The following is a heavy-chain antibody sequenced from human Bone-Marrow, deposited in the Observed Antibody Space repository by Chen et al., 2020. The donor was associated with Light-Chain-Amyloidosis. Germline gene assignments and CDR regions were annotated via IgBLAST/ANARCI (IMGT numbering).Heavy chain of an antibody. V-gene: IGHV1-46*01. CDR2: INPSGGST. J-gene: IGHJ4*02. Sequence: QVQLVQSGAEVKKPGASVKVSCKASGYTFTSYYMHWVRQAPGQGLEWMGIINPSGGSTSYAQRFQGRVTMTRDTSTSTVYMELNSLRAEDTAVYYCARLAIGCYDYWGQGTLVTVSS. CDR3: ARLAIGCYDY. D-gene: IGHD2-8*01. CDR1: GYTFTSYY.